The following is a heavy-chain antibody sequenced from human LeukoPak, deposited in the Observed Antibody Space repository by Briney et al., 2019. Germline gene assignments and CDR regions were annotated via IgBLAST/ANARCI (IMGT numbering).Heavy chain of an antibody. J-gene: IGHJ4*02. V-gene: IGHV4-30-4*01. Sequence: SETLSLTCTVSGGSISSGDYYWSWIRQPPGKGLEWIGYIYYSGSTYYNPSLKSRVTISVDTSKNQFSLKLSSVTAADTAVYYCARLGDGYYFIDYWGQGTLVTVSS. D-gene: IGHD3-22*01. CDR3: ARLGDGYYFIDY. CDR2: IYYSGST. CDR1: GGSISSGDYY.